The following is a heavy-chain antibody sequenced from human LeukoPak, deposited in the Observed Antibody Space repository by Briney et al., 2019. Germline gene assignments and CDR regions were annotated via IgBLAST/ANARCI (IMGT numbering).Heavy chain of an antibody. CDR3: ARDFRIAAAYNWFDP. J-gene: IGHJ5*02. D-gene: IGHD6-13*01. CDR2: IYTSGST. CDR1: GGSISSGSYY. Sequence: SETLSLTCTVSGGSISSGSYYWSWIRQPAGKGLKWIGRIYTSGSTNYNPSLKSRVTISVDTSKNQFSLKLSSVTAADTAVYYCARDFRIAAAYNWFDPWGQGTLVTVSS. V-gene: IGHV4-61*02.